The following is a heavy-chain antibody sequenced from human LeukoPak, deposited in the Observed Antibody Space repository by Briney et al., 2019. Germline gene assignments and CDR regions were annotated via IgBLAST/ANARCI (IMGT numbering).Heavy chain of an antibody. V-gene: IGHV4-38-2*02. Sequence: PSETLSLTCTVSGYSISSGYYWGWIRQPPGKGLEWIGSIYHSGSTYYNPSLKSRVTISVDTSKNQFSLKLSSVTAADTAVYYCARGGGRVMRYFDWLPPGYWGQGTLVTVSS. CDR2: IYHSGST. J-gene: IGHJ4*02. CDR1: GYSISSGYY. D-gene: IGHD3-9*01. CDR3: ARGGGRVMRYFDWLPPGY.